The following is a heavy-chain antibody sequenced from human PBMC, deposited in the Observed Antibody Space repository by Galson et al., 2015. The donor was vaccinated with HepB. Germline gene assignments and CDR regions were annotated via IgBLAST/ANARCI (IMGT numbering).Heavy chain of an antibody. D-gene: IGHD6-13*01. J-gene: IGHJ5*02. CDR1: GYSFTTYW. CDR2: LDPSDSYT. V-gene: IGHV5-10-1*01. CDR3: ARCGINWYGPNWFDP. Sequence: QSGAEVKKPGESLRISCTGFGYSFTTYWISWVRQVPGKGLEWLGRLDPSDSYTTYSPSLQGHVSISADKSISTVYLQLNNLKASDTAMYHCARCGINWYGPNWFDPWGQGTLVTVSS.